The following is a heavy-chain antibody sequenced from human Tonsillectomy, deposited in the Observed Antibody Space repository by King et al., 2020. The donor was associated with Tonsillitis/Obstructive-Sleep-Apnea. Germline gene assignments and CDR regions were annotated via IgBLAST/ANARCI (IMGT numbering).Heavy chain of an antibody. CDR2: SYYSGST. CDR3: ARHGNLWDAFDI. D-gene: IGHD2-21*01. Sequence: QLQESGPGLVKPSETLSLTCTVSGGSISSSSYYWGWIRQPPGKGLEWIGRSYYSGSTYYNPSLKSRVTISVDTSKNQFSLQLSSVTAADTAVYYCARHGNLWDAFDIWGQGTMVTVSS. J-gene: IGHJ3*02. CDR1: GGSISSSSYY. V-gene: IGHV4-39*01.